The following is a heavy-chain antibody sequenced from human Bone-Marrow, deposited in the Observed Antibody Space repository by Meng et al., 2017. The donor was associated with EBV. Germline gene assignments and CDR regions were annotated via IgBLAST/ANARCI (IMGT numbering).Heavy chain of an antibody. CDR3: AKDWTGPLVYGMDV. D-gene: IGHD3/OR15-3a*01. V-gene: IGHV3-30*18. CDR2: ISYDGSNK. J-gene: IGHJ6*02. CDR1: GFTFSSYG. Sequence: GEVGGGVAQPGRSRRLSCAASGFTFSSYGMHWVRQAPGKGLEWVAVISYDGSNKYYADSVKGRFTISRDNSKNTLYLQMNSLRAEDTAVYYCAKDWTGPLVYGMDVWGQGTTVTVSS.